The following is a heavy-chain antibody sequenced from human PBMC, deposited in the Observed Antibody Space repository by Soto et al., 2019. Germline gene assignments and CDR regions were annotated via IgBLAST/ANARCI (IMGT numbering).Heavy chain of an antibody. V-gene: IGHV4-39*01. CDR1: GGSISSSSYY. J-gene: IGHJ5*02. D-gene: IGHD3-16*02. CDR3: ARHGHNYDYIWGSYRFDWFDP. CDR2: IYYSGST. Sequence: SETLSLTCTVSGGSISSSSYYWGWIRQPPGKGLEGIGSIYYSGSTYYNPSLKSRVTIAVDTPKNQFSLTLSSVTAADTAVYYCARHGHNYDYIWGSYRFDWFDPWGQGTLVTVSS.